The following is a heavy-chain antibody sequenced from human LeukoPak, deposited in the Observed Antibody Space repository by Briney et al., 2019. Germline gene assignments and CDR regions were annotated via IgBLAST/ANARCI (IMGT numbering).Heavy chain of an antibody. CDR3: AKDIAPGYYYPGHFQH. D-gene: IGHD3-22*01. CDR2: ISWNSGSI. J-gene: IGHJ1*01. V-gene: IGHV3-9*01. CDR1: GFTFDDYA. Sequence: GGSLRLSCAASGFTFDDYAMHWVRQAPGKGLEWVSGISWNSGSIGYADSVKGRFTISRDNAKNSLYLQMNSLRAEGTALYYCAKDIAPGYYYPGHFQHWGQGTLVTVSS.